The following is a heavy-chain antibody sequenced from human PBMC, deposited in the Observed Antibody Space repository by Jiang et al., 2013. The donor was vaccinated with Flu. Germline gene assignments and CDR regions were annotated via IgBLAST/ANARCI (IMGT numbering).Heavy chain of an antibody. V-gene: IGHV3-30*18. CDR3: AKISTISVAGTIDP. CDR2: ISFDGNNK. J-gene: IGHJ5*02. Sequence: QLLESGGGVVRPGRSLRLSCAATGFTFSAYTMHWVRQAPGKGLEWVAVISFDGNNKYYAESVKGRFTISRDNSKNTLYLQMNSLRPEDTGLYYCAKISTISVAGTIDPWGQGTLVTVSS. CDR1: GFTFSAYT. D-gene: IGHD6-19*01.